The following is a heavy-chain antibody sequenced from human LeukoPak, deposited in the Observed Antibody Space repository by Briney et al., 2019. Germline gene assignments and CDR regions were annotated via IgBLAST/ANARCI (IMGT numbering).Heavy chain of an antibody. CDR3: ARHLSYYDIPDAFDI. Sequence: SETLSLTCSVSGGSINSYYWSWIRQPPGKGLEWSGYIYYSGSTNYNPSLKSRVTISVDMSKNQFSLKLSSVTAAGTAVYYCARHLSYYDIPDAFDIWGQGTMVTVSS. CDR1: GGSINSYY. V-gene: IGHV4-59*08. J-gene: IGHJ3*02. CDR2: IYYSGST. D-gene: IGHD3-9*01.